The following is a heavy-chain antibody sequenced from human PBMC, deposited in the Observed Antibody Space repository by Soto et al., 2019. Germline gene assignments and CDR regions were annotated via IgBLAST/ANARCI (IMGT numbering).Heavy chain of an antibody. Sequence: SGPTLVNPTQTLTLTCTFSGFSLSTSGVGVGWIRQPPGKALEWLALIYWNDDKRYSPSLKSRLTITKDTSKNQVVLTMTNMDPVDTATYYCAHSDAYYYGSGSYFYYYYGMDVWGQGTTVTVSS. V-gene: IGHV2-5*01. CDR1: GFSLSTSGVG. CDR2: IYWNDDK. J-gene: IGHJ6*02. D-gene: IGHD3-10*01. CDR3: AHSDAYYYGSGSYFYYYYGMDV.